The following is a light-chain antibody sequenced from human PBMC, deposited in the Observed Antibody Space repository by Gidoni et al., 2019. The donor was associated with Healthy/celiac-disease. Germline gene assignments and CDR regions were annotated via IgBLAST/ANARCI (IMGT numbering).Light chain of an antibody. CDR2: GKN. Sequence: SSELTQDPAVSVALGQTVRSTCQGDSLRSYYASWYQQKPGQAPVLFIYGKNNRPSGIPDRFSGSSSGNTASLTITGAQAEDEADYYCNSRDSSGNHVVFGGGTKLTVL. CDR3: NSRDSSGNHVV. CDR1: SLRSYY. V-gene: IGLV3-19*01. J-gene: IGLJ2*01.